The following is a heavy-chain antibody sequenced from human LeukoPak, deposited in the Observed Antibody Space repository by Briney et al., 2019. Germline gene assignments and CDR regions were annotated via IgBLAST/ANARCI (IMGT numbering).Heavy chain of an antibody. CDR2: ISSGSNII. D-gene: IGHD2/OR15-2a*01. Sequence: TGGSLRLSCAASGFAFSSYSMNWVRQAPGKGLEWVSYISSGSNIIYYADSVKGRFTISRDNAKNSLYLQMNSLRDEDTAVYYCASDRIYWGQGTLVTVSS. CDR1: GFAFSSYS. J-gene: IGHJ4*02. V-gene: IGHV3-48*02. CDR3: ASDRIY.